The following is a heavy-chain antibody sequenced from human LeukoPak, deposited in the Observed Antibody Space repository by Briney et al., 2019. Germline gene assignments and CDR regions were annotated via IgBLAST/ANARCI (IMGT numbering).Heavy chain of an antibody. CDR2: ISSSSSYI. Sequence: KPGGSLRLSCAASGFTFSSYSMNWVRQAPGKGLEWVSSISSSSSYIYYADSVKGRFTISRDNAKNSLYLQMNSVRAEDTAVYYCARDRIVVVPAAIPSPYYYYYYGMDVWGQGTTVTVSS. CDR3: ARDRIVVVPAAIPSPYYYYYYGMDV. CDR1: GFTFSSYS. J-gene: IGHJ6*02. D-gene: IGHD2-2*01. V-gene: IGHV3-21*01.